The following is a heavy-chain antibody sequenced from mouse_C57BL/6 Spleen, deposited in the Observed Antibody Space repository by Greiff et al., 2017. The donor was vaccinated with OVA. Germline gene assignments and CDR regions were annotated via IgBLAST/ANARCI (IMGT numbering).Heavy chain of an antibody. CDR2: INYDGSST. Sequence: EVKLQESEGGLVQPGSSMKLSCTASGFTFSDYYMAWVRQVPEKGLEWVANINYDGSSTYYLDSLKSRFIISRDNAKNILYLQMSSLKSEDTATYYCARDDSSGYGNAMDYWGQGTSVTVSS. D-gene: IGHD3-2*02. J-gene: IGHJ4*01. CDR3: ARDDSSGYGNAMDY. V-gene: IGHV5-16*01. CDR1: GFTFSDYY.